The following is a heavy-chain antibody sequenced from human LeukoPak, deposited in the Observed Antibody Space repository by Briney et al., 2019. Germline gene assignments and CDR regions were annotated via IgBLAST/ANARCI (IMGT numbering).Heavy chain of an antibody. J-gene: IGHJ6*03. CDR3: ARRGGIIRGVASYYYMDV. V-gene: IGHV4-39*01. D-gene: IGHD3-10*01. Sequence: SETLSLTCTVSGGSINSSYYYWGWIRQPPGKGLEWIGSIYYSGSAYYNPSLKSRVTISVDTSKNQFSLKLSSVTAADTAAYYCARRGGIIRGVASYYYMDVWGKGTTVTISS. CDR1: GGSINSSYYY. CDR2: IYYSGSA.